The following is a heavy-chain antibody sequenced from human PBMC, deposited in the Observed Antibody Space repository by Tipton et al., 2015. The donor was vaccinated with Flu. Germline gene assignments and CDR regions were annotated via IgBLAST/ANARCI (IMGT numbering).Heavy chain of an antibody. V-gene: IGHV4-39*07. CDR3: ARDAGRGEACDI. Sequence: LRLSCTVSGGSISSSSYYWGWIRQPPGKGLEWIGSIYYSGSTYYNPSLKSRVTISVDTSKNQFSLKLSSVTAADTAVYYCARDAGRGEACDIWGQGTMVTVSS. CDR2: IYYSGST. CDR1: GGSISSSSYY. J-gene: IGHJ3*02. D-gene: IGHD3-10*01.